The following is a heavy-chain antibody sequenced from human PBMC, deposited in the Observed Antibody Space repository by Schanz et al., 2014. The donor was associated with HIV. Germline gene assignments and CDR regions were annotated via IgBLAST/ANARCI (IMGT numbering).Heavy chain of an antibody. CDR2: ISYDGTNK. J-gene: IGHJ6*02. Sequence: QVQLVESGGGVVQPGRSLRLSCAASGFTFSTNDMHWVRQVPGKGLEWVAVISYDGTNKKFADSVKGRFTISRDNSKSTLSLQMNSLRAEDTAVYYCAKDRNYYDSRYRGKGNYYYYYGMDVWGQGTTVTVSS. CDR1: GFTFSTND. CDR3: AKDRNYYDSRYRGKGNYYYYYGMDV. V-gene: IGHV3-30*18. D-gene: IGHD3-22*01.